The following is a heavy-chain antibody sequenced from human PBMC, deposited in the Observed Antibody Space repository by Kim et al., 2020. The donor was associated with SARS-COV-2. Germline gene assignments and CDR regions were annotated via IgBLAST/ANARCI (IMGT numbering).Heavy chain of an antibody. CDR1: GFRFSSYA. J-gene: IGHJ3*02. Sequence: GGSLRLSCAASGFRFSSYAMSWVRQAPGKGLEWVSGISDSAINTYYADSVKGRFTISRDNSKNTLYLQINSLRAEDTAVYYCAKGSKNWVYDVFDIWGQGTMVTVSS. D-gene: IGHD7-27*01. CDR2: ISDSAINT. CDR3: AKGSKNWVYDVFDI. V-gene: IGHV3-23*01.